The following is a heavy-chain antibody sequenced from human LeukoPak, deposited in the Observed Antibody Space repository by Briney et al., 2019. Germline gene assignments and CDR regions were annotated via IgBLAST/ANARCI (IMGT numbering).Heavy chain of an antibody. D-gene: IGHD4-17*01. V-gene: IGHV1-2*02. J-gene: IGHJ4*02. Sequence: VASVKVSSKASGHTLNADNVHWVRQAPGQGLEWMGWINPNSANTLYQQKFQGRVTMTRDTSINTVYMQLDRLTSDDTAVYYCARLYMTTVDYWGQGTLVTVSS. CDR3: ARLYMTTVDY. CDR1: GHTLNADN. CDR2: INPNSANT.